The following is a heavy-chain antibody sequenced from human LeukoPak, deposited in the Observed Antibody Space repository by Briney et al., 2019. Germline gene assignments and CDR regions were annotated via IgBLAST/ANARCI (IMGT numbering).Heavy chain of an antibody. CDR2: INDSGST. V-gene: IGHV4-34*01. J-gene: IGHJ6*02. CDR3: ARGRKISTGSRYYYYGMDV. CDR1: SGSFNYYY. Sequence: PSETLSLTCAVNSGSFNYYYWSWIRQRPGKGLEWIGEINDSGSTNYNPSLKGRVTISVDKSRKRFSLKFASVTAADTAVYYCARGRKISTGSRYYYYGMDVWGQGTTVTVSS. D-gene: IGHD3-9*01.